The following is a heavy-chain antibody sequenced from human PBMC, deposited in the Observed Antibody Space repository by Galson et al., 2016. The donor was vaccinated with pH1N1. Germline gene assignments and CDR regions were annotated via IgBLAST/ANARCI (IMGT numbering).Heavy chain of an antibody. CDR3: AREQNYRGSSALSL. CDR2: ISGSGNTI. D-gene: IGHD3-22*01. Sequence: SLRLSCAASGFTFTSYAMDWVRLAPGRGLEWVSDISGSGNTIYEADFAKGRFTTSRDNSKNTLYLQLNFLRAEDTAVYFCAREQNYRGSSALSLWGQGALVDVSS. CDR1: GFTFTSYA. V-gene: IGHV3-23*01. J-gene: IGHJ4*01.